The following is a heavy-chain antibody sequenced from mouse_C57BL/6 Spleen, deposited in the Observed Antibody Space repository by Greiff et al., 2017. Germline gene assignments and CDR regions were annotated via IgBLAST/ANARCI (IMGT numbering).Heavy chain of an antibody. CDR1: GYTFTSYW. D-gene: IGHD1-1*01. CDR3: ARGGSTPRHAMDY. J-gene: IGHJ4*01. Sequence: QVQLQQPGAELVKPGASVKLSCKASGYTFTSYWMHWVKQRPGQGLEWIGMIHPNSGSTNYNEKFKSKATLTVDKSTSTAYMQLSSLTSEDSAVYYCARGGSTPRHAMDYWGQGTSVTVSS. CDR2: IHPNSGST. V-gene: IGHV1-64*01.